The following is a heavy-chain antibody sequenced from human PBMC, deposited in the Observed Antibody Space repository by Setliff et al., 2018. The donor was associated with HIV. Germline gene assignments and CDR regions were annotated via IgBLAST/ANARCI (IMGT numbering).Heavy chain of an antibody. CDR1: GGSISSSNW. CDR2: IYHSGST. J-gene: IGHJ5*02. V-gene: IGHV4-4*02. Sequence: SETLSLTCAVSGGSISSSNWWRWVRQPPGKGLEWIGEIYHSGSTNYNPSLKSRVTISVDTSKNQFSLKLSSVTAADTAVYYCAGCITGTTHWFDPWGQGTLVTVSS. CDR3: AGCITGTTHWFDP. D-gene: IGHD1-20*01.